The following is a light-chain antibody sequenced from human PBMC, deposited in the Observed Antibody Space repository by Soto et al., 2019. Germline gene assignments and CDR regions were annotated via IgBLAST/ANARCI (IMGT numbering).Light chain of an antibody. CDR2: AAS. Sequence: EIVLTQSPGTLSLSPGERATLSCRASQSVSSSHLAWYQHKPGQAPRLLIYAASSRATGSPARFSGSGSGTEFTLTISSLQSEDFAVYYCQQYNNWPPVWTFGQGTKVDIK. CDR1: QSVSSSH. CDR3: QQYNNWPPVWT. V-gene: IGKV3D-15*01. J-gene: IGKJ1*01.